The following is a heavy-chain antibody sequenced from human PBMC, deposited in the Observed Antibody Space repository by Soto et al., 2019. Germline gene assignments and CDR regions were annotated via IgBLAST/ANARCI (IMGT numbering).Heavy chain of an antibody. D-gene: IGHD3-22*01. Sequence: EVQLVESGGGLVKPGGSLRLSCAASGFTFSSYGMNWVRQAPGKVLEWVSSISSSSSYIYYADSVKGRFTISRDNAKNSPYLQMNSLRAEDTAVYYCARAKVLDPYYYDSSGYQHDYWGQGTLVTVSS. J-gene: IGHJ4*02. V-gene: IGHV3-21*01. CDR2: ISSSSSYI. CDR1: GFTFSSYG. CDR3: ARAKVLDPYYYDSSGYQHDY.